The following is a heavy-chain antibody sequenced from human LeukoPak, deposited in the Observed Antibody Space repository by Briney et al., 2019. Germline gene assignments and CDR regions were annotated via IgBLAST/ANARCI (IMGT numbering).Heavy chain of an antibody. Sequence: GGSLRVSCAASGFTFSSYAMSWVRQAPGKGLEWVSTISSSGGTTYYADSVKGRFTISRDISKNTLYLQMNNLSAEDTAVYYCAKDGMYSSSSSYYFDYWGQGTLVTVSS. CDR1: GFTFSSYA. CDR2: ISSSGGTT. CDR3: AKDGMYSSSSSYYFDY. J-gene: IGHJ4*02. D-gene: IGHD6-6*01. V-gene: IGHV3-23*01.